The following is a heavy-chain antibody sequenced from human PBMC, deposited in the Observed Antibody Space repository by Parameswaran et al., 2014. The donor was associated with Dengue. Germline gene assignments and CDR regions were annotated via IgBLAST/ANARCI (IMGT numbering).Heavy chain of an antibody. V-gene: IGHV3-21*01. CDR2: ISSSSSYI. Sequence: PGKGLEWVSSISSSSSYIYYADSVKGRFTISRDNAKNSLYLQMNSLRAEDTAVYYCARGGSSRDYWGQGTLVTVSS. J-gene: IGHJ4*02. CDR3: ARGGSSRDY. D-gene: IGHD1-26*01.